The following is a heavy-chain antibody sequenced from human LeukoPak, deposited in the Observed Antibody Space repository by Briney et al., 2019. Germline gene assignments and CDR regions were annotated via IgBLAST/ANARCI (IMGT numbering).Heavy chain of an antibody. CDR2: IKPDRSDT. CDR1: GFTFTTHW. J-gene: IGHJ4*02. Sequence: PGGSLRLSCGASGFTFTTHWIHWVRQAPGKGLVWVSRIKPDRSDTNYADSVKGRFTISRDNAKNTVYLQMNSLRVEDTAVYYCARGKYGGYFIDYWGQGTLVTVSS. CDR3: ARGKYGGYFIDY. D-gene: IGHD5-12*01. V-gene: IGHV3-74*01.